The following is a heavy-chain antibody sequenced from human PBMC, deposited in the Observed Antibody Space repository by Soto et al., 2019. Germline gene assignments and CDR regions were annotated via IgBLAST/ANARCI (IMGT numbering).Heavy chain of an antibody. D-gene: IGHD3-10*01. CDR2: IYYSGRT. Sequence: SETLSLTCTVSGGSVSNSTYYWSWMRQPPGKGLEWIGYIYYSGRTNYNPSLKSRITISVDTPKNPFSLRLSSVTAADTAVYYCARVPGMVRGIFYYHYGMDVWGLGTTVTVSS. CDR1: GGSVSNSTYY. CDR3: ARVPGMVRGIFYYHYGMDV. V-gene: IGHV4-61*01. J-gene: IGHJ6*02.